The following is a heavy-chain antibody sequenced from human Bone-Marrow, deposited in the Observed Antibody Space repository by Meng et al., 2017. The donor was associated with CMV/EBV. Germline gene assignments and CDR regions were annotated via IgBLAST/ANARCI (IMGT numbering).Heavy chain of an antibody. J-gene: IGHJ5*02. CDR1: GGYFSDDY. Sequence: LSRTCAVYGGYFSDDYWRGIRQPPGKGLEWIGKVNHSGSTNYNPSLKSRVTLSVHTSRNQFSLRLTSVTAADTAVYYCTRGGSWFDPWGQGTLVTVSS. CDR2: VNHSGST. CDR3: TRGGSWFDP. V-gene: IGHV4-34*01.